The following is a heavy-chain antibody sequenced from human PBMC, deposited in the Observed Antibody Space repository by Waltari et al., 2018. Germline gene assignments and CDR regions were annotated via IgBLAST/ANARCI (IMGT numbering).Heavy chain of an antibody. Sequence: EVQLVESGGGLVKPGGSLRLSCAASGFTFSNAWMSWVRKAPGKGLEWVGRIKSKTDGGTTDYAAPVKGRFTISRDDSKNTLYLQMNSLKTEDTAVYYCTTALYYYYYYMDVWGKGTTVTISS. V-gene: IGHV3-15*01. CDR3: TTALYYYYYYMDV. CDR2: IKSKTDGGTT. J-gene: IGHJ6*03. CDR1: GFTFSNAW.